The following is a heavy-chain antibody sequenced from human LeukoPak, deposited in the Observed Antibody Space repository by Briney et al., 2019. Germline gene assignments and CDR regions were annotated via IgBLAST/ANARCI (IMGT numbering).Heavy chain of an antibody. V-gene: IGHV4-4*07. Sequence: PSETLSLTCTVSGGSISSYYWSWIRQPAGKGLEWIGRIYTSGSTNYNPSLKSRVTMSVDTSKNQFSLKLSSVTAADTAVYYCAREPINSGYDPLYYGMDVWGQGTTVTVSS. CDR3: AREPINSGYDPLYYGMDV. CDR1: GGSISSYY. CDR2: IYTSGST. D-gene: IGHD5-12*01. J-gene: IGHJ6*02.